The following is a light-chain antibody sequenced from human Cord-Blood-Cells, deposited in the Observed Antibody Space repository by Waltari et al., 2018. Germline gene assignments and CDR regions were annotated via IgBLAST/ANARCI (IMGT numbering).Light chain of an antibody. CDR3: QQRSNWPPIT. CDR2: DAS. CDR1: QSVSSY. V-gene: IGKV3-11*01. Sequence: EMVGTQSPATLSLSPGERAPLSCRASQSVSSYLAWYQQKPGQAPRLLIYDASNRATGIPARFSGSGSGTDFTLTISSLEPEDFAVYYCQQRSNWPPITFGQGTRLEIK. J-gene: IGKJ5*01.